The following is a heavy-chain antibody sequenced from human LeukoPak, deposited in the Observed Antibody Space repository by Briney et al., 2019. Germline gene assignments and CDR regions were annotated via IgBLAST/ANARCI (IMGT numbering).Heavy chain of an antibody. V-gene: IGHV3-30-3*01. CDR3: AKVFIQRSYYFDY. D-gene: IGHD5-18*01. Sequence: PGGSLRLSCAASGFTFSSYAMHWVRQAPGKGLEWVAVISYDGSNKYYADSVKGRFTISRDNSKNTLYLQMNSLRAEDTAVYYCAKVFIQRSYYFDYWGQGTLVTVSS. CDR1: GFTFSSYA. J-gene: IGHJ4*02. CDR2: ISYDGSNK.